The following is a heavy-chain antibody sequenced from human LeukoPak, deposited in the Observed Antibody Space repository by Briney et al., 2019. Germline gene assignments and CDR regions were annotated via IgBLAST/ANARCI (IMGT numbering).Heavy chain of an antibody. J-gene: IGHJ4*02. D-gene: IGHD2-2*01. CDR1: GYTFTSYA. CDR3: ARAYCGSTSCYSPFDY. V-gene: IGHV1-3*01. Sequence: ASVKVSCKASGYTFTSYAMHWVRQAPGQRLEWMGWINAGNGNAKYSQKFQGRVTITRDTSASTAYMELSSLRSEDTAVYYCARAYCGSTSCYSPFDYWGQGTLVTVSS. CDR2: INAGNGNA.